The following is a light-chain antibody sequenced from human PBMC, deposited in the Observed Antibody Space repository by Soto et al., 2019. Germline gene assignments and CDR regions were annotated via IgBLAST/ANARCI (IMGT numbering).Light chain of an antibody. V-gene: IGKV4-1*01. CDR2: WAS. J-gene: IGKJ1*01. CDR3: HHRFGSSRT. CDR1: QSVLHTSNNKNL. Sequence: DIVMTQSPDSLAVSLGERATINCKSSQSVLHTSNNKNLLAWYQQKPGQPPKLLISWASTRGSGVPDRFSGSGSGTDFALTISSLQAEDVAVYYCHHRFGSSRTFGQGTKVEIK.